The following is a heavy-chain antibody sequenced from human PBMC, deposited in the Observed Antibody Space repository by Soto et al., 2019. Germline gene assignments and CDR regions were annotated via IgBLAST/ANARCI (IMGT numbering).Heavy chain of an antibody. J-gene: IGHJ6*02. CDR2: IYYSGST. V-gene: IGHV4-39*01. Sequence: PSETLSLTCTVSGGSISSSSYYWGWIRQPPGKGLEWIGSIYYSGSTYYNPSLKSRVTISVDTSKNQFSLKLSSVTAADTAVYYCARHRGMVLILDVWGQGTTVTSP. CDR1: GGSISSSSYY. D-gene: IGHD2-8*01. CDR3: ARHRGMVLILDV.